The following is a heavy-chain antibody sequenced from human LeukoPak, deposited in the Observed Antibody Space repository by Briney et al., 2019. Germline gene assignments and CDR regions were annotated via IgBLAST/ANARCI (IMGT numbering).Heavy chain of an antibody. Sequence: GGSLRFSCAASGFTFDDYGMSWVRQAPGKGLEWVSGINWNGGSTGYADSVKGRFTISRDNAKNSLYLQMNSLRAEDTALYYCARGFYGDYDYYYYMDVWGKGTTVTVSS. CDR1: GFTFDDYG. J-gene: IGHJ6*03. V-gene: IGHV3-20*04. CDR3: ARGFYGDYDYYYYMDV. CDR2: INWNGGST. D-gene: IGHD4-17*01.